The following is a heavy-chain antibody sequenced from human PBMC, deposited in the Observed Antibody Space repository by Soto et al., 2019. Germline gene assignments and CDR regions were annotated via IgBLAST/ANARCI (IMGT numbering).Heavy chain of an antibody. J-gene: IGHJ4*02. CDR3: ARLRIAAAGLDY. CDR1: GYSFTSYW. CDR2: IYPGDSDT. D-gene: IGHD6-13*01. Sequence: NGPGYSFTSYWIGWVRQMPGKGLEWMGIIYPGDSDTRYSPSFQGQVTISADKSISTAYLQWSSLKASDTAMYYCARLRIAAAGLDYWGQGTLVTVSS. V-gene: IGHV5-51*01.